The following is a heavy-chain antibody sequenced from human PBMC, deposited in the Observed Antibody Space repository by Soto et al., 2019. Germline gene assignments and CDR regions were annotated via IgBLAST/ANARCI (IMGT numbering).Heavy chain of an antibody. CDR3: ARSGTTTPPFPIQ. J-gene: IGHJ4*02. CDR2: VYRSGST. CDR1: GYSISSAYY. D-gene: IGHD1-1*01. V-gene: IGHV4-38-2*01. Sequence: LSLTCVVSGYSISSAYYWGWIRQPPGKGLKWIGSVYRSGSTYYNPSLKSRVTISVDTSKNHFSLKLRSVTAADSAVYYCARSGTTTPPFPIQWGQGTLVTVSS.